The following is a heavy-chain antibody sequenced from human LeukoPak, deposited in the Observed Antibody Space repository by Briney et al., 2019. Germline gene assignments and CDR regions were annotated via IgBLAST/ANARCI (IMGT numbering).Heavy chain of an antibody. V-gene: IGHV3-23*01. Sequence: GGTLRLSCAASGFTFGSSAMSWVRKAPGKGPEWFSTFSRSGPDTYYADSVKGRFTIFRDNSKNTLYLQMNSLRAEDRAVYYCAKGSLGSWYYFDYWGQGTLVTVSS. CDR1: GFTFGSSA. D-gene: IGHD6-13*01. CDR3: AKGSLGSWYYFDY. CDR2: FSRSGPDT. J-gene: IGHJ4*02.